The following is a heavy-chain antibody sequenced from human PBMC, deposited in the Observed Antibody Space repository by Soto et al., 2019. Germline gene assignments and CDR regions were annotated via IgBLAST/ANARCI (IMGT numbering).Heavy chain of an antibody. V-gene: IGHV2-5*02. Sequence: QITLKESGPTLVKPTQTLTLTCSFSGFSLTTSGVGVGWIRQPPRKALEWLAVIYWDDDERYSPSLKSRLTINKDTSKKQVVLTMTNVDPVDTATYYCAHRRSGYSYAGFDSWGQGTLVTVSS. CDR1: GFSLTTSGVG. CDR2: IYWDDDE. D-gene: IGHD5-18*01. J-gene: IGHJ4*02. CDR3: AHRRSGYSYAGFDS.